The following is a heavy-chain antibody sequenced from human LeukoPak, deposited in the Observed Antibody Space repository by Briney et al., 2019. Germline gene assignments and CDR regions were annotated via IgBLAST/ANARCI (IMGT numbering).Heavy chain of an antibody. CDR3: ARGAYYYDSSGPFSLVDY. Sequence: PSETLSLTCTVSGGSISSGSYYWTWIRQPPGKGLEWIGSIYYSGSTYYNPSLKSRVTISVDTSKNQFSLKLSSVTAADTAVYYCARGAYYYDSSGPFSLVDYWGQGTLVTVSS. CDR2: IYYSGST. V-gene: IGHV4-39*07. J-gene: IGHJ4*02. CDR1: GGSISSGSYY. D-gene: IGHD3-22*01.